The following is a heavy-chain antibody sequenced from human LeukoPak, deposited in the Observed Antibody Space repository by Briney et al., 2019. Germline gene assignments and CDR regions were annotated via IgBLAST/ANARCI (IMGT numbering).Heavy chain of an antibody. CDR1: GFTFSNYW. Sequence: SGGSLRLSCAASGFTFSNYWMHWVRQAPGKGLVWVSRINSDGINTSYADSVKGRFTISRDNSKNTLYLQMNSLRAEDTAVYYCAKRITMIVKGFDYWGQGTLVTVSS. CDR3: AKRITMIVKGFDY. J-gene: IGHJ4*02. D-gene: IGHD3-22*01. CDR2: INSDGINT. V-gene: IGHV3-74*01.